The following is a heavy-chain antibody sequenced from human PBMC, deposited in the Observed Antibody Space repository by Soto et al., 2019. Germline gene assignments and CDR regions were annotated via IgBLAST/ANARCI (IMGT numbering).Heavy chain of an antibody. J-gene: IGHJ5*02. V-gene: IGHV3-43D*04. CDR3: AKDSLPSGPPRGGGIWFGR. CDR2: IRWDGGST. D-gene: IGHD1-20*01. CDR1: GFTVDDYA. Sequence: EVQLVESGGVVVQPGGSLRLSCAASGFTVDDYAMHWVGQAPGKGLEWVSPIRWDGGSTYYADSVKGRFTISRDNSKNLLYLQMNSLRAEDTGLYYCAKDSLPSGPPRGGGIWFGRRGQGNLVPVSS.